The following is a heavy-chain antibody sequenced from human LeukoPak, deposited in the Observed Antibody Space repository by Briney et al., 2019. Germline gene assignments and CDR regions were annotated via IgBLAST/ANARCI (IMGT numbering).Heavy chain of an antibody. J-gene: IGHJ6*02. CDR1: GITFGSHW. V-gene: IGHV3-9*01. D-gene: IGHD3-22*01. CDR3: AKDNSSYQGYYGMDV. CDR2: ISWNSGSI. Sequence: GGSLRLSCAASGITFGSHWMTWVRQAPGKGLEWVSGISWNSGSIGYADSVKGRFTISRDNAKNSLYLQMNSLRAEDTALYYCAKDNSSYQGYYGMDVWGQGTTVTVSS.